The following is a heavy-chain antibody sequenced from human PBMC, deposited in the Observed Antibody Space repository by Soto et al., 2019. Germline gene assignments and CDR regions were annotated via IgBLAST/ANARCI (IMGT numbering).Heavy chain of an antibody. Sequence: HVQLQESGPGLVKPSQTLSLTCTVSGVSISSGGYSWSWIRQHPGKGLEWIVSIYYSGCTYYNPSRKRRVTISVDTSKNQFSRKLRSVTAAATAVYYWARGVLHWGQGTMVTVSS. CDR3: ARGVLH. J-gene: IGHJ4*02. D-gene: IGHD2-8*01. CDR1: GVSISSGGYS. CDR2: IYYSGCT. V-gene: IGHV4-31*03.